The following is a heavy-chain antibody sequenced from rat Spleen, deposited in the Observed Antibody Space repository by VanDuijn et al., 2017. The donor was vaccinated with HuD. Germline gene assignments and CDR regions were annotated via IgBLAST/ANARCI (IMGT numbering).Heavy chain of an antibody. J-gene: IGHJ2*01. V-gene: IGHV5-31*01. CDR1: GFNFHDYW. CDR3: TTGDNYFDY. Sequence: EVKLVESGGGLVQPGRSLKLSCAASGFNFHDYWMAWVRQAPTQGLEWVASITNASGRTYYPDSVKGRFTISRDTAQNTLYLQMDSLRSEDTATYYCTTGDNYFDYWGQGVMVTVSS. CDR2: ITNASGRT.